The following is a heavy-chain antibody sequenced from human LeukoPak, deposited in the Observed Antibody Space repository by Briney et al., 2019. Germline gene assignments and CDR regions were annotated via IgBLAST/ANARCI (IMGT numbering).Heavy chain of an antibody. CDR1: GYTFTGYY. Sequence: ASVKVSCKASGYTFTGYYMHWVRQAPGQGLEWMGWINPNSGGTNYAQKFQGRVTMTRNTSISTAYMELSSLRSEDTAVYCCARGPITMVRGVILFYYYYMDVWGKGTTVTISS. V-gene: IGHV1-2*02. J-gene: IGHJ6*03. D-gene: IGHD3-10*01. CDR2: INPNSGGT. CDR3: ARGPITMVRGVILFYYYYMDV.